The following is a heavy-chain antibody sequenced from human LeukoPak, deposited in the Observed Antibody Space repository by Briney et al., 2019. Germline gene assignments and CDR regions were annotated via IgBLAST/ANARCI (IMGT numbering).Heavy chain of an antibody. CDR1: GYTFTGYY. J-gene: IGHJ4*02. CDR2: INPNSGGT. Sequence: PGGSLRLSCAASGYTFTGYYMHWVRQAPGQGLEWMGWINPNSGGTNYAQKFQGRVTMTRDTSISTAYMELSSLISDDTAVYYCARANVRQWFGEFDYWGQGTLVTVSS. CDR3: ARANVRQWFGEFDY. V-gene: IGHV1-2*02. D-gene: IGHD3-10*01.